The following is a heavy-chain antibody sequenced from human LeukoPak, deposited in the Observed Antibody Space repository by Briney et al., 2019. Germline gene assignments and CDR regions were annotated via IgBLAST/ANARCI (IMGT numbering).Heavy chain of an antibody. CDR1: GFTSSGYA. D-gene: IGHD6-13*01. Sequence: GGSLRLSCAAFGFTSSGYAMSWVRQAPGKGLEWVSTISGNGANTYYADSVKGRFTISKDNSKNTVYLQMSSLRVDDTAVYYCAKAASSSWPSYYYGMDVWGQGTTVTVSS. CDR3: AKAASSSWPSYYYGMDV. CDR2: ISGNGANT. J-gene: IGHJ6*02. V-gene: IGHV3-23*01.